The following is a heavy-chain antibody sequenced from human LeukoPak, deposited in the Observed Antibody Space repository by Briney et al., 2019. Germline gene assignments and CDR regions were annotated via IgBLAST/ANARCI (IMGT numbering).Heavy chain of an antibody. CDR1: GFDLNTYE. CDR3: AGDLKAMVTFFDY. J-gene: IGHJ4*02. Sequence: GGSLRLSCAASGFDLNTYEMNWVRQAPGKGLEWVSYISSSSSTIYYADSVKGRFTISRDNAKNSLYLQMNSLRAEDTAVYYCAGDLKAMVTFFDYWGQGTLVTVSS. D-gene: IGHD5-18*01. V-gene: IGHV3-48*01. CDR2: ISSSSSTI.